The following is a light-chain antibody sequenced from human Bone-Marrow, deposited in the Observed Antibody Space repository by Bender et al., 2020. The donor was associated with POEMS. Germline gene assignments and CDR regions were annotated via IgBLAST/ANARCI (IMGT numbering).Light chain of an antibody. J-gene: IGLJ7*01. CDR3: ATWDDGLNGAV. CDR2: NNN. V-gene: IGLV1-44*01. Sequence: QSVLTQPPSASGTPGQRVTISCSGSSSNIGSKTVNWFQQLPGTAPKLLIYNNNRRPSGVPDRFSGSKSGTSASLVISGLQSEDEADYYCATWDDGLNGAVFGGGTQMTVL. CDR1: SSNIGSKT.